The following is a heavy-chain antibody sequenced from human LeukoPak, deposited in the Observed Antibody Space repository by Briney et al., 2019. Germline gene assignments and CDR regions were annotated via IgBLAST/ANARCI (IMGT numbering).Heavy chain of an antibody. V-gene: IGHV1-46*01. CDR1: GYTFTGYY. CDR2: INPSGGST. Sequence: ASVKVSCKASGYTFTGYYMHWVRQAPGQGLEWMGIINPSGGSTSYAQKFQGRVTMTRDTSTSTVYMELSSLRSEDTAVYYCARETLHNWFDPWGQGTLVTVSS. J-gene: IGHJ5*02. CDR3: ARETLHNWFDP. D-gene: IGHD3-16*01.